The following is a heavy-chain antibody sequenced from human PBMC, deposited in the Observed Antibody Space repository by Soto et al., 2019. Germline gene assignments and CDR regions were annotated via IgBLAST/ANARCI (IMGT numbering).Heavy chain of an antibody. CDR2: INPSGGST. CDR3: ASWSDFWSCDADRERLDV. Sequence: ASVKVSCKASGYTFTSYYMHWVRQAPGQGLEWMGIINPSGGSTSYAQKFQGRVTMTRDTSTSTVYMELSSLRSDDTAVYYCASWSDFWSCDADRERLDVWGQRSTDIV. D-gene: IGHD3-3*01. J-gene: IGHJ6*01. V-gene: IGHV1-46*01. CDR1: GYTFTSYY.